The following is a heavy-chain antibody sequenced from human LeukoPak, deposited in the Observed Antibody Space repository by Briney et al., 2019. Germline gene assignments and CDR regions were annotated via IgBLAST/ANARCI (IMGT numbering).Heavy chain of an antibody. CDR3: ASSYSSVRYYFDY. D-gene: IGHD6-19*01. Sequence: SETLSLTCTVSGGSISSYYWSWIRQPPGKGLEWIGYIYYSGSTNYNPSLKSRVTISVDTSKNQFSLKLSSVTAADTAVYYCASSYSSVRYYFDYWGQGTLVTVSS. V-gene: IGHV4-59*01. CDR2: IYYSGST. CDR1: GGSISSYY. J-gene: IGHJ4*02.